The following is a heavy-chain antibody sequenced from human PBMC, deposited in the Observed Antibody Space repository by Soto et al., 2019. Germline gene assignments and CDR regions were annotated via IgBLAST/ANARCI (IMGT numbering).Heavy chain of an antibody. Sequence: PGESLKISGKGSGYSFAVYWIGWVLQMPWKGLDWMGVIYPGDSDTRYSPSFHGQVTISADKSISTAYLQWSSLKASDTAMYFCARLPGVRGVFDGFNVWGQGTMVTVSS. D-gene: IGHD3-10*01. CDR2: IYPGDSDT. J-gene: IGHJ3*01. CDR3: ARLPGVRGVFDGFNV. V-gene: IGHV5-51*01. CDR1: GYSFAVYW.